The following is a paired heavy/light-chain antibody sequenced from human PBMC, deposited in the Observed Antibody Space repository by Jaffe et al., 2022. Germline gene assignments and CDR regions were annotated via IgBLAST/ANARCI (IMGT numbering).Heavy chain of an antibody. V-gene: IGHV3-15*01. CDR2: IKSKTDGGTA. CDR3: STIWSAYSPYYFDY. CDR1: GFTFRNAW. J-gene: IGHJ4*02. D-gene: IGHD3-3*01. Sequence: EVQLVESGGGLVKPGGSLRLSCATSGFTFRNAWMTWVRQAPGKGLEWVGRIKSKTDGGTADYAAPVKGRFTISRDDSKNTLYLQMNSLKTEDTAVYYCSTIWSAYSPYYFDYWGQGTLVTVSS.
Light chain of an antibody. V-gene: IGLV2-8*01. CDR1: SSDVGGYNY. Sequence: QSALTQPPSASGSPGQSVTISCTGTSSDVGGYNYVSWYQQHPGKAPKLMIYEVSERPSGVPDRFSGSKSGNTASLTVSGLQAEDEADYYCSSYAGTSNFVVFGGGTKLTVL. CDR2: EVS. CDR3: SSYAGTSNFVV. J-gene: IGLJ3*02.